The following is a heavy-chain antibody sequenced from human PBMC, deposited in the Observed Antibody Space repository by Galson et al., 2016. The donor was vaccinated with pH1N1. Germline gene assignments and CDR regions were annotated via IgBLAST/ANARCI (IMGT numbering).Heavy chain of an antibody. CDR3: AREDYYDTDLSDWYFDL. J-gene: IGHJ2*01. V-gene: IGHV1-69*13. D-gene: IGHD3-22*01. CDR1: GGTFGSYG. CDR2: IIPIFNTA. Sequence: SVKVSCKASGGTFGSYGINWVRQAPGQGVEWMGGIIPIFNTAKYAQNFQGRVTITADESTTTAYMELSSLRSEDTAVYYCAREDYYDTDLSDWYFDLWGRGTLLTVSS.